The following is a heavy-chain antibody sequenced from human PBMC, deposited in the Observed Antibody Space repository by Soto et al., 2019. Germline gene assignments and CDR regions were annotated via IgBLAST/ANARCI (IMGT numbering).Heavy chain of an antibody. CDR1: GGSVSSGGYF. CDR2: ISYSGST. Sequence: QVQLQESGPGLVKPSETLSLTCTVSGGSVSSGGYFWSWIRQPPGKGLEWIGYISYSGSTKYNPSLESRVTISVDPSNKNFALKLASVTAADTAVYYCARAPYSSGWPDSWGQGTLVTVSS. CDR3: ARAPYSSGWPDS. J-gene: IGHJ4*02. D-gene: IGHD6-19*01. V-gene: IGHV4-61*03.